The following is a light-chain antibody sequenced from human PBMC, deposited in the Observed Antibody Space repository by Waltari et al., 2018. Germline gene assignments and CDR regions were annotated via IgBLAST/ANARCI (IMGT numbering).Light chain of an antibody. CDR1: NSDVGNYNL. V-gene: IGLV2-23*02. CDR2: EVT. J-gene: IGLJ3*02. CDR3: CSYAGSWIWV. Sequence: QAALTQPASVSGSPGQSITISCTGSNSDVGNYNLVSWYQKHPGKAPKLIIYEVTNRPAGISDRCSGFKTGNTASLTISGLQAEDEADYYCCSYAGSWIWVFGGETELTVL.